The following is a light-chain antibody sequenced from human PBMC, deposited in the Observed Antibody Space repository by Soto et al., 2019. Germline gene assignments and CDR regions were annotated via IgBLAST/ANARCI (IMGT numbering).Light chain of an antibody. CDR2: AAS. J-gene: IGKJ2*01. CDR1: QGIRNY. Sequence: DIQLTQSPSFLSASVGDRVTITCRASQGIRNYLAWYQQTPGKAPKLLIYAASTSQSGVPSRFSGSGSGTEFTLTISSLQPEDFATYYCQHPNTFGQGTKLEIK. V-gene: IGKV1-9*01. CDR3: QHPNT.